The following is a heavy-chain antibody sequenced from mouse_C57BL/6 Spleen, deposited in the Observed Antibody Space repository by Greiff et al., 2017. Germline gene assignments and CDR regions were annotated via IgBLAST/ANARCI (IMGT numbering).Heavy chain of an antibody. J-gene: IGHJ2*01. CDR1: GYTFTDYY. V-gene: IGHV1-76*01. D-gene: IGHD2-3*01. CDR2: IYPGSGNT. CDR3: ARRGYDGYLYYFDY. Sequence: VKLQESGAELVRPGASVKLSCKASGYTFTDYYINWVKQRPGQGLEWIARIYPGSGNTYYNEKFKGKATLTAEKSSSTAYMQLSSLTSEDSAVYFCARRGYDGYLYYFDYWGQGTTLTVSS.